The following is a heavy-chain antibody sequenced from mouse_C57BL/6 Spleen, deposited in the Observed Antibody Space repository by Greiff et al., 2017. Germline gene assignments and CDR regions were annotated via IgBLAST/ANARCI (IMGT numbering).Heavy chain of an antibody. J-gene: IGHJ3*01. V-gene: IGHV1-69*01. CDR3: ARGDSSGYDLAY. Sequence: VQLQQPGAELVMPGASVKLSCKASGYTFTSYWMHWVKQRPGQGLEWIGEIDPSDSYTNYNQKFKGKSTLTVDKSSSTAYMQLSSLTSEDSAVYYCARGDSSGYDLAYWGQGTLVTVSA. CDR2: IDPSDSYT. D-gene: IGHD3-2*02. CDR1: GYTFTSYW.